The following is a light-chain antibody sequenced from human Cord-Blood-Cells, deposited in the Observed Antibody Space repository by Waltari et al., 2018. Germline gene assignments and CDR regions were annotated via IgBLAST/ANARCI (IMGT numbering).Light chain of an antibody. CDR2: EGS. CDR1: SSDLGSYNL. V-gene: IGLV2-23*01. CDR3: CSYAGSSTWV. J-gene: IGLJ3*02. Sequence: QSALPQPASVSGSPGQSITISCTGTSSDLGSYNLVSWYQQHPGKAPKLMIYEGSKRPSGVSKPFSGSKSGNTASLTISGLQAEDEADYYCCSYAGSSTWVFGGGTKLTVL.